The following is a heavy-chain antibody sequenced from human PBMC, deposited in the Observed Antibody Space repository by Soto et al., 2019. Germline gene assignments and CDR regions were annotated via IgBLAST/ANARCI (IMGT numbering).Heavy chain of an antibody. V-gene: IGHV4-39*01. CDR1: GVSIIDTSYY. CDR2: IYFNGNT. CDR3: ARQGSY. Sequence: SETLSLTCNVSGVSIIDTSYYWGWIRQPPGKGLEWIGTIYFNGNTFYNPSLKSRLTISVDTSKDQISLRLTSVTAADTAVYYCARQGSYWGHGTLVTVSS. J-gene: IGHJ4*01.